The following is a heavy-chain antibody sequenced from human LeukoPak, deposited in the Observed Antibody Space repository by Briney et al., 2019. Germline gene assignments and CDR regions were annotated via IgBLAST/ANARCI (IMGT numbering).Heavy chain of an antibody. CDR2: IYYSGST. Sequence: SETLSLTCTVSGGSVSSGSYCWSWIRQPPGKGLEWIGYIYYSGSTNYNPSLKSRVTISVDTSKNQFSLKLSSVTAADTAVYYCATYYDFWSDYLTPHYLDYWGQGTLVTVSS. D-gene: IGHD3-3*01. J-gene: IGHJ4*02. CDR1: GGSVSSGSYC. V-gene: IGHV4-61*01. CDR3: ATYYDFWSDYLTPHYLDY.